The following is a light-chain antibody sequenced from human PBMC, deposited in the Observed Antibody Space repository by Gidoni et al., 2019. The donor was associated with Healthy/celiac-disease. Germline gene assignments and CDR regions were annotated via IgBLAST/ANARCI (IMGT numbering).Light chain of an antibody. CDR2: GAS. CDR3: QQYGSSPRIT. Sequence: EIVLTQSPGTLSLSPGERATLSCRASQSVSSSYLAWYQQKPGQAPRLLIYGASSRATGIPDRFSGSGSGTDFTLTISRLEPEDFAVYYCQQYGSSPRITCXQXTRLEIK. CDR1: QSVSSSY. V-gene: IGKV3-20*01. J-gene: IGKJ5*01.